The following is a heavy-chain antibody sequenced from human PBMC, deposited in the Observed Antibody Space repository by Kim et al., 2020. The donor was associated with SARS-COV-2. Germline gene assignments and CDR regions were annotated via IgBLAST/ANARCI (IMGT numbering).Heavy chain of an antibody. CDR3: ARDFGPYSSGWYYFDY. CDR2: ISSSSSYT. J-gene: IGHJ4*02. CDR1: GFTFSDYY. V-gene: IGHV3-11*06. Sequence: GGSLRLSCAASGFTFSDYYMSWIRQAPGKGLEWVSYISSSSSYTNYADSVKGRFTISRDNAKNSLYLQMNSLRAEDTAVYYCARDFGPYSSGWYYFDYWGQGTLVTVSS. D-gene: IGHD6-19*01.